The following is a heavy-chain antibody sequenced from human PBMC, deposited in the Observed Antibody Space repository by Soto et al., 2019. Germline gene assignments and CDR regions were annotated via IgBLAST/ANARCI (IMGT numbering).Heavy chain of an antibody. CDR1: GGSFSGYY. CDR2: INHSGST. CDR3: ARDIWSGGYKWFDS. Sequence: SETLSLTCAVYGGSFSGYYWSWIRQPPGKGPEWIGEINHSGSTNYNPSLKSRVTIPVDTSKNQFSLKLSSVTAADTAVYYCARDIWSGGYKWFDSWGPGTLVTVSS. J-gene: IGHJ5*01. V-gene: IGHV4-34*01. D-gene: IGHD3-3*01.